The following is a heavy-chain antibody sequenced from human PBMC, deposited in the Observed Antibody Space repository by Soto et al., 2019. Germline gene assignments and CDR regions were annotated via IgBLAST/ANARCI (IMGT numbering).Heavy chain of an antibody. Sequence: QLQLQESGPGLVKPSETLSLTCTVSGGSISSSSYYWGWIRQPPGKGLEWIGSIYYSGSTYYNPSLKSRVTISVDTSKNQFSPKLSSVTAADTAVYYCARHPLYGDYAHYGMDVWGQGTTVTVSS. CDR1: GGSISSSSYY. D-gene: IGHD4-17*01. CDR3: ARHPLYGDYAHYGMDV. CDR2: IYYSGST. V-gene: IGHV4-39*01. J-gene: IGHJ6*02.